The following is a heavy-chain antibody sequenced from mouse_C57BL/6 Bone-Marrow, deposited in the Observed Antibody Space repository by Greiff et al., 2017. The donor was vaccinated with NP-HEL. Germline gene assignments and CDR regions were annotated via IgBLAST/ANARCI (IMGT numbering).Heavy chain of an antibody. Sequence: EVQLVESEGGLVQPGSSMKLSCTASGFTFSDYYMAWVRQVPEKGLEWVANINYDGSITYYLDSLKSRFIISRDNAKNILYLQMSSLKSEDTATYYCAREGGLRRRTYAMDYWGQGTSVTVSS. D-gene: IGHD2-4*01. CDR3: AREGGLRRRTYAMDY. V-gene: IGHV5-16*01. CDR1: GFTFSDYY. J-gene: IGHJ4*01. CDR2: INYDGSIT.